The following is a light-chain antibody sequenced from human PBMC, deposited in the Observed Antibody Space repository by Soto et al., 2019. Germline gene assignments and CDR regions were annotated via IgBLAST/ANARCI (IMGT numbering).Light chain of an antibody. CDR1: SRDIGGYVS. CDR3: SSYACNDILV. Sequence: QSVLTQPPSASGSPGQSVTISCTGTSRDIGGYVSVSWYQQYPGKAPKLMISEDTERSSGVPDRFSGSKSGNTASLTVSGLQAEDEADYYCSSYACNDILVFGGGTKLTVL. V-gene: IGLV2-8*01. CDR2: EDT. J-gene: IGLJ2*01.